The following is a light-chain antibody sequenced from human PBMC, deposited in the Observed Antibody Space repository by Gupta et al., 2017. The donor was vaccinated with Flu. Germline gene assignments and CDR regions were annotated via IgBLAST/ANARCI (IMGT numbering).Light chain of an antibody. CDR2: GNS. V-gene: IGLV1-40*01. Sequence: QSVLTQPPSVSGAPGQRVTTSCTGSSSNIGAGYDVHWYQQLPGTAPKPLIYGNSNRPSGVPDRFSGSKSGTSASLAITGLQAEDEADYYCQSYDSSLSGSNVVFGGGTKLTVL. CDR1: SSNIGAGYD. CDR3: QSYDSSLSGSNVV. J-gene: IGLJ2*01.